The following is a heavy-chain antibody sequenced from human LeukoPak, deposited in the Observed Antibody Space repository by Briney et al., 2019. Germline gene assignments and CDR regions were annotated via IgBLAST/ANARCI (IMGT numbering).Heavy chain of an antibody. D-gene: IGHD3-22*01. V-gene: IGHV3-23*01. CDR1: GFTFSSYA. CDR3: AKAPITMIVVVMSYYFDY. Sequence: GGSLRLSCAASGFTFSSYAMSWVRQAPGKGLEWVSAISGSGGSTYYADSVKGRFTISRDNSKNTLYLQMNSLRAEDTAVYYCAKAPITMIVVVMSYYFDYWGQGTLVTVSS. CDR2: ISGSGGST. J-gene: IGHJ4*02.